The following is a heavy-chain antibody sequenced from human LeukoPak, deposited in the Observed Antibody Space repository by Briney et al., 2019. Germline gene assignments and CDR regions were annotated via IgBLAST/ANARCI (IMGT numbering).Heavy chain of an antibody. CDR2: TYYRSRWYN. CDR3: ARSAMAGCFDY. J-gene: IGHJ4*02. D-gene: IGHD6-19*01. CDR1: GDSVSSNSIA. Sequence: SQTPSLTCAISGDSVSSNSIAWNWIRQSPSRGLEWLGRTYYRSRWYNDYAESVKSRIIINPDTSKNQFSLQLNSVSPEDTAVYYCARSAMAGCFDYWGQGTLVTVSS. V-gene: IGHV6-1*01.